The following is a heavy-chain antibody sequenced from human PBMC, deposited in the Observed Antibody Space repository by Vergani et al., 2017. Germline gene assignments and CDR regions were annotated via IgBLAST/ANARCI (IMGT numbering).Heavy chain of an antibody. V-gene: IGHV4-31*03. CDR1: GGSISSGGYY. D-gene: IGHD3-22*01. J-gene: IGHJ4*02. CDR3: AKSPLYYYDSSGYWDYFDY. CDR2: IYYSGST. Sequence: QVQLQESGPGLVKPSQTLSLTCTVSGGSISSGGYYWSWIRQHPGKGLEWIGYIYYSGSTYYNPSLKSRVTIPVDTSKNQFSLKLSSVTAADTAVYYCAKSPLYYYDSSGYWDYFDYWGQGTLVTVSS.